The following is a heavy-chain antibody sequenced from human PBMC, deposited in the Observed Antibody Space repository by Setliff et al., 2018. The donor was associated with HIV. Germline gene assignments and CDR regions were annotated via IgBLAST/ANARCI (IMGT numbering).Heavy chain of an antibody. CDR3: ARDGASLAARTYNYYYMDV. Sequence: PGGSLRLSCAASGFTFSSYPMTWVRQAPGKGLEWVSAISNSSPGNTYYADSVRGRFTISRDNSKSSLYLQMNNLTAEDTAVYYCARDGASLAARTYNYYYMDVWGKGTTVTVSS. D-gene: IGHD6-6*01. CDR1: GFTFSSYP. J-gene: IGHJ6*03. V-gene: IGHV3-23*01. CDR2: ISNSSPGNT.